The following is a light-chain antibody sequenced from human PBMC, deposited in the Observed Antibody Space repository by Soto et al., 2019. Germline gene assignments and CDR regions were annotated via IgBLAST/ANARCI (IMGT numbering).Light chain of an antibody. V-gene: IGKV3-20*01. CDR2: GAS. J-gene: IGKJ5*01. CDR1: ESVSSN. Sequence: EVVMTQSPATLSVSPVERATLSCRASESVSSNLAWYQQRPGQAPRLVIYGASNRATGIPDRFSGSGSGTDFTLTISRLEPEDFAVYYCQQYGSSGTFGQGTRLEIK. CDR3: QQYGSSGT.